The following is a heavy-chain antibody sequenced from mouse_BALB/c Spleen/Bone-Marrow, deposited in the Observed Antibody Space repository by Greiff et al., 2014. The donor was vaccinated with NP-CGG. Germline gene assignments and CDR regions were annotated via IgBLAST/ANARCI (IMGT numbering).Heavy chain of an antibody. CDR3: ARYRLGTYFDY. Sequence: VQLKESGAELVKPGASVMLSCTASGFNIKDTYMHWVKQRPEQGLEWIGRIDPANGNTKYDPKFQGKATITADTSSNTAYLQLSSLTSEDTAVYYCARYRLGTYFDYWGQGTTLTVSS. D-gene: IGHD1-2*01. CDR1: GFNIKDTY. J-gene: IGHJ2*01. CDR2: IDPANGNT. V-gene: IGHV14-3*02.